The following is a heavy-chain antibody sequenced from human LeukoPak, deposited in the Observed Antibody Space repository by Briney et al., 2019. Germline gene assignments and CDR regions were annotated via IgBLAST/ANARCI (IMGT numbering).Heavy chain of an antibody. D-gene: IGHD2-2*01. CDR1: GFTFSNAW. Sequence: GGSLRLSCAASGFTFSNAWMSWVRQAPGKGLEWVGRIKSKTDGGTTDYAAPVKGRFTISRDDSKNTLYLQMNSLKTEDTAVYYCTTVTSPAALDAFDIWGQGTMVTVSS. CDR3: TTVTSPAALDAFDI. V-gene: IGHV3-15*01. J-gene: IGHJ3*02. CDR2: IKSKTDGGTT.